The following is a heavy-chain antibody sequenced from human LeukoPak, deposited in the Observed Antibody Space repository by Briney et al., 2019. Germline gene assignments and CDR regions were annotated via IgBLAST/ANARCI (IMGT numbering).Heavy chain of an antibody. J-gene: IGHJ4*02. D-gene: IGHD3-10*01. V-gene: IGHV4-39*01. CDR1: GGSISSSSYY. CDR2: IYYSGST. CDR3: ARGQYYYGSGNEFDY. Sequence: SETLSLTCTVSGGSISSSSYYWGWIRQPPGKGLEWIGSIYYSGSTYYNPSLKSRVTISVDTSKNQFSLKLSSVTAADTAVYYCARGQYYYGSGNEFDYWGQGTLVTVSS.